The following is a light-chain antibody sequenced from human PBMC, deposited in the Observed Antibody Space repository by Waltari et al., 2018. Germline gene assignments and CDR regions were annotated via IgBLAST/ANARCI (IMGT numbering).Light chain of an antibody. Sequence: DIQMTQSPSTLSASVGDRVTITCRASPSVNSWVAWYQQKPGKAPKLLIFKASNLESGFPSRFSGSGSGTEFTLTISSLQPDDFATYHCQQYDSYWTFGQGTKVEIK. J-gene: IGKJ1*01. V-gene: IGKV1-5*03. CDR1: PSVNSW. CDR3: QQYDSYWT. CDR2: KAS.